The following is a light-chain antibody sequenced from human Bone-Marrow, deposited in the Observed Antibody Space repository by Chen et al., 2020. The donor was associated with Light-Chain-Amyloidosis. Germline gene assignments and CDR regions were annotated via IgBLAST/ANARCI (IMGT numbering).Light chain of an antibody. V-gene: IGLV2-14*01. CDR2: EVT. CDR3: SSYTITNTLV. CDR1: SSDVGGDNH. Sequence: QSALTQPAPVSGSPGQPIPISCPGTSSDVGGDNHVSWYQQHPDKAPKLMIYEVTNRPSWVPDRFSGSKSDNTASLTISGLQTEDEADYFCSSYTITNTLVFGSGTRVTVL. J-gene: IGLJ1*01.